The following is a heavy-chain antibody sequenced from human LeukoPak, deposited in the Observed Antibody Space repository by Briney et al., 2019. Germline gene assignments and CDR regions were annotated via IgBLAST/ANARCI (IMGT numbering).Heavy chain of an antibody. CDR2: IYYSGST. CDR3: AREGRQIVVVPAAPYWYSDL. Sequence: SETLSLTCTVSGGSISSSSYYWGWIRQPPGKGLEWIGSIYYSGSTYYNPSLKSRVTISVDTSKNQFSLKLSSVTAADTAVYYCAREGRQIVVVPAAPYWYSDLWGRGTLVTVSS. J-gene: IGHJ2*01. CDR1: GGSISSSSYY. V-gene: IGHV4-39*07. D-gene: IGHD2-2*01.